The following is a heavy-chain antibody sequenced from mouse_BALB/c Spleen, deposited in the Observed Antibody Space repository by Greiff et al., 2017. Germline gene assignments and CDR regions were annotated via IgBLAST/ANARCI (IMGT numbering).Heavy chain of an antibody. Sequence: EVKLMESGGGLVKPGGSLKLSCAASGFTFSSYAMSWVRQTPEKRLEWVATISSGGSYTYYPDSVKGRFTISRDNAKNTLYLQMSSLRSEDTAMYCCARLDKVLDYWGQGTTLTVSS. J-gene: IGHJ2*01. V-gene: IGHV5-9-3*01. CDR1: GFTFSSYA. CDR2: ISSGGSYT. CDR3: ARLDKVLDY. D-gene: IGHD2-14*01.